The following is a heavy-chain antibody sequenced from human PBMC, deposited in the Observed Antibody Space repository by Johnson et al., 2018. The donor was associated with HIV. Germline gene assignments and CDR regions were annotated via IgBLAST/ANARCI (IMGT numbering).Heavy chain of an antibody. J-gene: IGHJ3*02. V-gene: IGHV3-30*02. CDR1: GFTFSTYA. CDR2: IRYDGSNK. CDR3: AKERRAPRAVDI. Sequence: VQLVESGGGVVQPERSLRLSCAASGFTFSTYAMHWVRQAPGKGLEWVAFIRYDGSNKYYADSVKGRFTISRDNSKNTLYLQMNSLRAEDTAVYYCAKERRAPRAVDIWGQGTMVTVSS.